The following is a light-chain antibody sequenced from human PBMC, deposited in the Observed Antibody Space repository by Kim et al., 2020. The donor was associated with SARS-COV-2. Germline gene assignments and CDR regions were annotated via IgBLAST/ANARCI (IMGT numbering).Light chain of an antibody. CDR3: QQYNNWPFT. Sequence: VSPGERATLSCRASQSVSSNLAWYQQKPGQAPRLLIYGASTRATGIPARFSGSGSGTEFTLTISSLQSEDFAVYYCQQYNNWPFTFGPGTKVDIK. CDR1: QSVSSN. V-gene: IGKV3-15*01. CDR2: GAS. J-gene: IGKJ3*01.